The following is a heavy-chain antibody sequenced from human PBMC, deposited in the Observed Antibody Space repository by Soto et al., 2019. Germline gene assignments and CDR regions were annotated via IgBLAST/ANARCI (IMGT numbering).Heavy chain of an antibody. CDR2: INPDGSFT. CDR3: VTDDGDHGLDY. Sequence: EVQLVESGGGLVQPGGSLRLSCTASGFTFSVYWMDWVRQVPGKGLVWVSHINPDGSFTNHADSVKGRFTISRDNAKNTLYLQMNSLRAEDTAVYYCVTDDGDHGLDYWGQGTLVTVSS. D-gene: IGHD4-17*01. CDR1: GFTFSVYW. V-gene: IGHV3-74*01. J-gene: IGHJ4*02.